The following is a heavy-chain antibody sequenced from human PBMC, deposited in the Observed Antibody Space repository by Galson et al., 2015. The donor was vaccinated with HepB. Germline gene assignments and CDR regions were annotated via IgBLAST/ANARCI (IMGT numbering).Heavy chain of an antibody. D-gene: IGHD3-22*01. J-gene: IGHJ5*02. CDR3: ARDCGPYDSSGYGWFDP. V-gene: IGHV1-18*04. Sequence: SVKVSCKASGYTFTSYGISWVRQAPGQGLEWMGWISAYNGNTNYAQKLQGRVTMTTDTSTSTAYMELRSLRSDDTAVYYCARDCGPYDSSGYGWFDPWGQGTLVTVSS. CDR2: ISAYNGNT. CDR1: GYTFTSYG.